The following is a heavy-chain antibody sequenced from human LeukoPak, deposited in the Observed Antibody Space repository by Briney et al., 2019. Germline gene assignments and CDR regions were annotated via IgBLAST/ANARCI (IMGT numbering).Heavy chain of an antibody. J-gene: IGHJ4*02. V-gene: IGHV1-8*03. D-gene: IGHD3-22*01. CDR1: GYTFSSYD. CDR3: AREDYYDSGSSDY. Sequence: ASVKVSCKASGYTFSSYDINWVRQATGQGLEWMGWMNPNSGNTAYAQKFQGRVTITRNTSISTAYMELSSLRSEDTAIYYCAREDYYDSGSSDYWGQGTLVTVSS. CDR2: MNPNSGNT.